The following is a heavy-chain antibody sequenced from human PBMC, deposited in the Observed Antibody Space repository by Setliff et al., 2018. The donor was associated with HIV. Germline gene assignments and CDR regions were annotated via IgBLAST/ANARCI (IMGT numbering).Heavy chain of an antibody. J-gene: IGHJ4*02. V-gene: IGHV1-69*13. CDR3: AKYAIAAPYYFDY. CDR2: VIPIFGTA. CDR1: GGTFSNYA. Sequence: SVMVSCKASGGTFSNYAISWVRQAPGRGLEWMGGVIPIFGTANYAQNFQGRVTITADESTSTAYVELSSLTSEDTAIYYCAKYAIAAPYYFDYWGQGTLVTVSS. D-gene: IGHD2-8*01.